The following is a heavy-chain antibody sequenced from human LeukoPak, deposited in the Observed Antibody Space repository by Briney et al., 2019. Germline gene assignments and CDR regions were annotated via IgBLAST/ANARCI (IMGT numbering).Heavy chain of an antibody. V-gene: IGHV3-23*01. D-gene: IGHD3-22*01. J-gene: IGHJ4*02. Sequence: PGGSLRLSCAASGFTFSSYAMSWVRQAPGKGLEWVSAISGSGGSTSYADSVKGRFTISRDNSKNTLYLQMNSLRVEDTAVYYCAKDDGNYFDSRCDDWGQGTLVTVSS. CDR3: AKDDGNYFDSRCDD. CDR1: GFTFSSYA. CDR2: ISGSGGST.